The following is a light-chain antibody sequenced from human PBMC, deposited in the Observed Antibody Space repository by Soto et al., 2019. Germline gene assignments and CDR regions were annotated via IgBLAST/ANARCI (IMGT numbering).Light chain of an antibody. CDR3: QQYYSTPLT. CDR2: WAS. CDR1: LILLYSSNNKTY. Sequence: DIVMTQSPDSLAVSLGERATINCKSSLILLYSSNNKTYLAWYQQKPGQPPKLLVYWASTRESGVPDRFSGSGSGTDFTLTINSLQAADVAVYYCQQYYSTPLTFGGGTKVDNK. V-gene: IGKV4-1*01. J-gene: IGKJ4*01.